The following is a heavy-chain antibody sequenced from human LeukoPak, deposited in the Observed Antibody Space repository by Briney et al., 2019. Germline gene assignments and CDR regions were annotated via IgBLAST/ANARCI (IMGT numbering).Heavy chain of an antibody. D-gene: IGHD3-9*01. CDR1: GYTFTSYG. CDR3: ARRVLRYFDWLPQGLYFDY. J-gene: IGHJ4*02. Sequence: ASVKVSCKASGYTFTSYGISWVRQAPGQGLEWMGWISAYNGNTNYAQKLQGRVTMTTDTSTSTAYMELRSLRSDDTAVYYCARRVLRYFDWLPQGLYFDYWGQGTLVTVSS. CDR2: ISAYNGNT. V-gene: IGHV1-18*01.